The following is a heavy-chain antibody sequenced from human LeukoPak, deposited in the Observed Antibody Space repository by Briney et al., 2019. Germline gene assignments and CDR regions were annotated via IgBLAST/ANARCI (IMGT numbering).Heavy chain of an antibody. Sequence: SETLSLTCAVSGGSISSYYWSRIRQPPGKGLEWIGYIYYSGSTNYNPSLKSRVTISVDTSKNQFSLKLSSVTAADTAVYYCARGYSYGLDWGQGTLVTVSS. J-gene: IGHJ4*02. CDR1: GGSISSYY. D-gene: IGHD5-18*01. CDR3: ARGYSYGLD. V-gene: IGHV4-59*01. CDR2: IYYSGST.